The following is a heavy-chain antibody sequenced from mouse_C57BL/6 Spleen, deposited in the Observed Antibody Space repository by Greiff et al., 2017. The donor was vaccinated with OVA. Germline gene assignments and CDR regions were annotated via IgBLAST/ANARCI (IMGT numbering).Heavy chain of an antibody. CDR3: ARGDYGSNDYFDY. V-gene: IGHV1-26*01. CDR2: INPNNGGT. CDR1: GYTFTDYY. Sequence: VQLQQSGPELVKPGASVKISCKASGYTFTDYYMNWVKQSHGKSLEWIGDINPNNGGTSYNQKFKGKATLTVDKSSSTAYMELRSLTSEDSAVYYCARGDYGSNDYFDYWGQGTTLTVSS. J-gene: IGHJ2*01. D-gene: IGHD1-1*01.